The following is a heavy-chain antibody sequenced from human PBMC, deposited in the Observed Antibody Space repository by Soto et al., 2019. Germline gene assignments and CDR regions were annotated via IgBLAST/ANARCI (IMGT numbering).Heavy chain of an antibody. V-gene: IGHV3-66*04. D-gene: IGHD2-15*01. Sequence: EVQLVESGGGLVQPGGSLSLSGAASGFSVSSKYMSWVRKAPGQGLEWDSLIQSGGSTYYAGSVKGRFTIPRENSENTLFLQMNSLRVEATAVSYGTRHDVHCNGGRCYGVPMAVWGKGTTVTVSA. CDR1: GFSVSSKY. CDR2: IQSGGST. J-gene: IGHJ6*04. CDR3: TRHDVHCNGGRCYGVPMAV.